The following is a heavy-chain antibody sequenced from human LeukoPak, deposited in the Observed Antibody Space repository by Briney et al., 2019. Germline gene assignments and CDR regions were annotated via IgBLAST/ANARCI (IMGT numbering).Heavy chain of an antibody. J-gene: IGHJ4*02. CDR1: GGSISSSSYY. Sequence: SETLSLTCTVSGGSISSSSYYWGWIRQPPGKGLEWIGSIYYSGNTYYNPSLKSRVTISIDTSKNQFSLKVSSVTAADTAVYYCARAEYYGSGSYFDYWGQGTLVTVSS. CDR3: ARAEYYGSGSYFDY. CDR2: IYYSGNT. D-gene: IGHD3-10*01. V-gene: IGHV4-39*07.